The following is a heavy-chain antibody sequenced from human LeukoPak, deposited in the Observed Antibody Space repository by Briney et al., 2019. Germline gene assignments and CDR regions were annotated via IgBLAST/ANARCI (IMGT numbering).Heavy chain of an antibody. Sequence: ASVKVSCKASGGTFSRYAISWVRQAPGQGLEWMGGISPIFGTVNYAQKFQGRVTITADESTSTAYMELSSLRSEDTAVYYCARALLAYCGGDCYYYYGMDVWGQGTTVTVSS. CDR2: ISPIFGTV. J-gene: IGHJ6*02. V-gene: IGHV1-69*13. CDR3: ARALLAYCGGDCYYYYGMDV. CDR1: GGTFSRYA. D-gene: IGHD2-21*02.